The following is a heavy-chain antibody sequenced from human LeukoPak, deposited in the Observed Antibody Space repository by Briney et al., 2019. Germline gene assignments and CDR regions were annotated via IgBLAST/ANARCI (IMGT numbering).Heavy chain of an antibody. V-gene: IGHV3-7*01. CDR3: ARVEWELLHDY. CDR2: IKQEGSKK. D-gene: IGHD1-26*01. CDR1: GFTFSSYW. J-gene: IGHJ4*02. Sequence: GGSLRLSCAASGFTFSSYWMSGVPQAPGKGLEGVANIKQEGSKKYYGDAVKGRFTISRDNAKNSLYLQMNSLRAEDTAVYYCARVEWELLHDYWGQGTLVTVSS.